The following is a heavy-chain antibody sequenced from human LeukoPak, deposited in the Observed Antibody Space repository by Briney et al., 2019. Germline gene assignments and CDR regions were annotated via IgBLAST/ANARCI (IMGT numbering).Heavy chain of an antibody. J-gene: IGHJ4*02. V-gene: IGHV4-59*01. CDR3: ARTTTSFDD. D-gene: IGHD2-2*01. CDR1: YGSISSYY. CDR2: ISYSGST. Sequence: SETLSLTCNVSYGSISSYYWSWIRQPPGKGLEWIGYISYSGSTNYNPSLKSRATISADTSKNQSSLRLSSVTAADTAVYYCARTTTSFDDWGQGTLVTVSS.